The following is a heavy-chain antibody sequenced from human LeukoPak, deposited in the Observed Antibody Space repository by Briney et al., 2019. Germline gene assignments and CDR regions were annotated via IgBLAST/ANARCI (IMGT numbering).Heavy chain of an antibody. CDR3: GRDGGGDGGGYYFDY. CDR2: IYYSGST. Sequence: SQTLSLTCTVSGGSISSGDYYWSWIRQPPGKGLEWIGYIYYSGSTYYNPSLKSRVTISVDTSKNQFSLKLSSVTAADTAVYYCGRDGGGDGGGYYFDYWGRGTLVTVSS. J-gene: IGHJ4*02. CDR1: GGSISSGDYY. D-gene: IGHD3-16*01. V-gene: IGHV4-30-4*01.